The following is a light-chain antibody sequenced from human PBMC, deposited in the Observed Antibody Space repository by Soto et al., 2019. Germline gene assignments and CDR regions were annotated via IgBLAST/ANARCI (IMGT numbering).Light chain of an antibody. CDR3: HQYNRYSPGSP. V-gene: IGKV1-5*01. Sequence: DIQMTQSPSTLSASVGDRVTITCRASQSISSWLAWYQQKPGKAPKLLIYDASSLESGVPSRFSGSGSGTEFTLTISSLQPDDFATYYCHQYNRYSPGSPFGPGTNVDIK. CDR2: DAS. J-gene: IGKJ3*01. CDR1: QSISSW.